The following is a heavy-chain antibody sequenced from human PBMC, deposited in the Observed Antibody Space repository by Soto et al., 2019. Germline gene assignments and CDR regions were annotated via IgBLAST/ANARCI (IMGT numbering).Heavy chain of an antibody. CDR2: IYYSGST. CDR1: GGSISSSSYY. J-gene: IGHJ5*02. D-gene: IGHD6-19*01. CDR3: ARRQYSSGWYAGHNRFDP. V-gene: IGHV4-39*01. Sequence: QLQLQESGPGLVKPSETLSLTCTVSGGSISSSSYYWGWIRQPPGKGLEWIGSIYYSGSTYYNPSLKSRVTISVDTSKNQFSLKLSSVTAADTAVYYCARRQYSSGWYAGHNRFDPWGQGTLVTVSS.